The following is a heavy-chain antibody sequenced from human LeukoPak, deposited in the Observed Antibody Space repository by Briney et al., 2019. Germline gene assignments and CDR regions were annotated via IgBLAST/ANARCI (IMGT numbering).Heavy chain of an antibody. CDR2: IIPIFGTA. D-gene: IGHD5-18*01. V-gene: IGHV1-69*05. Sequence: SVKVSCKASGGTFSSYAISWLRQAPGQGLEWMGRIIPIFGTANYAQKFQGRVTITTDESTSTAYMELSSLRSEDTAVYYCARGGDTAMVTPFDYWGQGTLVTVSS. J-gene: IGHJ4*02. CDR3: ARGGDTAMVTPFDY. CDR1: GGTFSSYA.